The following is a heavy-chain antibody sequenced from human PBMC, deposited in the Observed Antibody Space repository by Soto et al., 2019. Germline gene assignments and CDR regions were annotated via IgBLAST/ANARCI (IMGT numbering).Heavy chain of an antibody. J-gene: IGHJ4*02. Sequence: QVQLVESGGGVVQHGRSLRLSCAASGFTLSSYGMHWVRQAPGKGLEWVAVIWFDGSNKFYADSVKGRFTISRDNSKNTVSLQMNSLRDEDSAAYYCATTGPYWGQGTLVTVSS. V-gene: IGHV3-33*01. CDR1: GFTLSSYG. CDR2: IWFDGSNK. CDR3: ATTGPY.